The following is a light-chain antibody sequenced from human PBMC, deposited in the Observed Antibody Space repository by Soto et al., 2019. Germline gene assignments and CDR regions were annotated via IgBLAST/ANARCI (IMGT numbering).Light chain of an antibody. CDR2: GVR. Sequence: QSALTQPASVSGSPGQRITISCTGSSSDVGGVNDVPWYQQHPGKAPKLIIYGVRNRPSGVSNRFSGSKSGNSASLTISGLQAEDEADYYCSSYASSSTRVFGGGTKLTVL. CDR1: SSDVGGVND. V-gene: IGLV2-14*01. CDR3: SSYASSSTRV. J-gene: IGLJ3*02.